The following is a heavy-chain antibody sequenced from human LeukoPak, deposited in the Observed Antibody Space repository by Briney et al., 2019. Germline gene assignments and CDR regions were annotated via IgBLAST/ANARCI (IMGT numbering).Heavy chain of an antibody. CDR2: INHSGST. D-gene: IGHD2-2*01. J-gene: IGHJ4*02. CDR3: ARSSAQYCSSTSCWGRDCDY. Sequence: PSETLSLTCDVYGGSFSGYYWSWIRQPPGKGLEWIGEINHSGSTNYNPSLKSRVTISVDTSKIQFSLKLSSVTAADTAVYYCARSSAQYCSSTSCWGRDCDYWGQGTLVTVSS. CDR1: GGSFSGYY. V-gene: IGHV4-34*01.